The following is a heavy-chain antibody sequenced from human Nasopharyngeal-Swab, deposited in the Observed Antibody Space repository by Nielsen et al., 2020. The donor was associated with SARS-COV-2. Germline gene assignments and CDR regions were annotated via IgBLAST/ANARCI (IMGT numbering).Heavy chain of an antibody. D-gene: IGHD3-10*01. J-gene: IGHJ4*02. CDR2: ISYDGSNK. Sequence: GGSLRLSCAASGFTFSSYAIHWVRQAPGKGLEWVAVISYDGSNKYYADSVKGRFTISRDNSKNTLYLQMNSLRAEDTAVYYCARSNPESGSYYTLDYWGQGTLVTVSS. CDR3: ARSNPESGSYYTLDY. CDR1: GFTFSSYA. V-gene: IGHV3-30-3*01.